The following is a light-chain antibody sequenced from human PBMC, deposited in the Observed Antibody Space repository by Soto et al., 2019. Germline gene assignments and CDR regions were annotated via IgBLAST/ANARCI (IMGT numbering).Light chain of an antibody. CDR2: KAS. J-gene: IGKJ1*01. CDR1: QSISHW. V-gene: IGKV1-5*03. CDR3: QQYNGYSPTWT. Sequence: DIQMTQSPSTLSASVGDRVTITCRASQSISHWLAWYQQKPGKAPKLLIYKASSLNSGVPSRFSGSRSGTEFTLTISSLQPDDFATYYCQQYNGYSPTWTVGPGTKVEIK.